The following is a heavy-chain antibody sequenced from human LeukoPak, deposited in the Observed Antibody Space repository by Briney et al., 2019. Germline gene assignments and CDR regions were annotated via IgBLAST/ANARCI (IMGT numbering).Heavy chain of an antibody. Sequence: GGSLRLSCAASGFTFSDYSMSWVRQAPGKGRAWISYIGISSGNTKYAASVTGRFTISGDNAKTSLYLQMNSLRVEDTAVYYCARDHNYAFDNWGQGTLVTVAS. CDR2: IGISSGNT. CDR1: GFTFSDYS. CDR3: ARDHNYAFDN. J-gene: IGHJ4*02. D-gene: IGHD1-1*01. V-gene: IGHV3-11*06.